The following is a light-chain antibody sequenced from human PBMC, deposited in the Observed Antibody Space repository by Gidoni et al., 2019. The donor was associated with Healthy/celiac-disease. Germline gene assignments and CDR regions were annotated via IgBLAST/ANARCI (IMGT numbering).Light chain of an antibody. Sequence: DIKMTQSPSTLSASVGDRVTITCRASQGVSSWLAWYHQKPGKAPKLPIYDASSLASGVPSRFSGSGSGTEFTRTISSLLPDDFATYYCQQYKVTFGQGTKVEIK. V-gene: IGKV1-5*01. CDR3: QQYKVT. CDR2: DAS. J-gene: IGKJ1*01. CDR1: QGVSSW.